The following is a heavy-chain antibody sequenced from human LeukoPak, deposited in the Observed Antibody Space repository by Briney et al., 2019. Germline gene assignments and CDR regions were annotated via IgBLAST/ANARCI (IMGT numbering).Heavy chain of an antibody. Sequence: GGSLRLSCTASGFTFNSYWMRWFRQGPGKGLVWVSCISTDGSTTRYADSVKGRFTISRDNAKSTLYLQMNSLRAEDTAVYYCARDYARAVEYWGQGTLATVSS. CDR1: GFTFNSYW. CDR3: ARDYARAVEY. D-gene: IGHD2-2*01. J-gene: IGHJ4*02. CDR2: ISTDGSTT. V-gene: IGHV3-74*01.